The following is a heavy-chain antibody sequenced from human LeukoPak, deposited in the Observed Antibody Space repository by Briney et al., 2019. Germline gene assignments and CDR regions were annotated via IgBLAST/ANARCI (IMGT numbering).Heavy chain of an antibody. Sequence: GESLKISCKGSGYNFPTYWIGWVRQMPGKGLQWMGITYPGDSDTRYSPSFQGQVTISADKSISTAYLQWSSLKASDTAMYYCARRTGEWFDPWGQGTLVTVSS. CDR3: ARRTGEWFDP. CDR1: GYNFPTYW. V-gene: IGHV5-51*01. J-gene: IGHJ5*02. CDR2: TYPGDSDT. D-gene: IGHD7-27*01.